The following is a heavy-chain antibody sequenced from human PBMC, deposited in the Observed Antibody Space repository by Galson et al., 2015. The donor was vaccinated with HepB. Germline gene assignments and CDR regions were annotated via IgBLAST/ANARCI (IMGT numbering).Heavy chain of an antibody. CDR2: ISYDGSNK. CDR1: GFTFSSYG. Sequence: SLRLSCAASGFTFSSYGMHWVRQAPGKGLEWVAVISYDGSNKYYADAVKGRFTISRDNSKNTLYLQMNSLRAEDTAVYYCAKETGPIGGASSAILMGYYFDYWGQGTLVTVSS. J-gene: IGHJ4*02. CDR3: AKETGPIGGASSAILMGYYFDY. D-gene: IGHD1-26*01. V-gene: IGHV3-30*18.